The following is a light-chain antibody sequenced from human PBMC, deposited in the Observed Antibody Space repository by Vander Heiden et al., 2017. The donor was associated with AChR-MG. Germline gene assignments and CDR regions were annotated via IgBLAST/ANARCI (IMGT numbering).Light chain of an antibody. J-gene: IGKJ2*01. CDR2: KCS. CDR3: CQGKHWPRS. V-gene: IGKV2-30*02. Sequence: DVVMTQSPLSLPVTLGQPASISCRSSQSLVHSAGNTYFNWFHQRPGQSPTRLLYKCSTPEPAVLDRLSGSGSATAFTLKIIRVVAADVGVYYCCQGKHWPRSFGQGTKLEIK. CDR1: QSLVHSAGNTY.